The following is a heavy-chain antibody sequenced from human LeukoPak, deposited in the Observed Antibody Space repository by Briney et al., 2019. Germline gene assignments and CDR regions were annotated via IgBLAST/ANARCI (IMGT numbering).Heavy chain of an antibody. CDR1: GGSISSGDYF. Sequence: KPSQTLSLTCTVSGGSISSGDYFWNWIRQPPGKGLEWIGYIYYTGGTYYKPSLKSRITMSLDTSKNQFSLKLTSVTAADTAVYYCARGMEYYYGMDVWGQGTTVTVSS. CDR3: ARGMEYYYGMDV. CDR2: IYYTGGT. V-gene: IGHV4-30-4*01. D-gene: IGHD3-3*01. J-gene: IGHJ6*02.